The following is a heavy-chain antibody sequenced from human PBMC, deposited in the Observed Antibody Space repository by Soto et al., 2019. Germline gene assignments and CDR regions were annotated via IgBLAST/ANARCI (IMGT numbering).Heavy chain of an antibody. J-gene: IGHJ4*02. CDR1: GFTFSSYA. V-gene: IGHV3-23*01. D-gene: IGHD3-3*01. CDR2: ISGSGGST. Sequence: EVQLLESGGGLVQPGGSLRLSCAASGFTFSSYAMSWVRQAPGKGLEWVSAISGSGGSTYYADSVKGRFTISRDNSKNTLYLQMNSLRAEDTAVYYCAKGTIPGDYDFWSGYYTDYFDYWGQGTLVTVSS. CDR3: AKGTIPGDYDFWSGYYTDYFDY.